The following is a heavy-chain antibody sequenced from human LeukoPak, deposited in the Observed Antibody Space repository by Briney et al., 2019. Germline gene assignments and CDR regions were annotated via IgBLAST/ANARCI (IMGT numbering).Heavy chain of an antibody. Sequence: SETLSLTCTVSGGSISSSRYYWGWIRQPPGKGLEWIGSIYYSGSTYYNPSLKSRVTISVDTSKNQFSLKLSSVTAADTAVYYCAGGWYIFFFDYWGQGTLVTVSS. V-gene: IGHV4-39*07. CDR2: IYYSGST. D-gene: IGHD6-19*01. J-gene: IGHJ4*02. CDR1: GGSISSSRYY. CDR3: AGGWYIFFFDY.